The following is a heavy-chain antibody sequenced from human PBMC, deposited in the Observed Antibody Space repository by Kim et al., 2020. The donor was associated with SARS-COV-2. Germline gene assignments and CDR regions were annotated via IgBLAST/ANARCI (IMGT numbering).Heavy chain of an antibody. CDR3: AKGDNWNYEEFDY. CDR1: GFTFSSYA. J-gene: IGHJ4*02. Sequence: GGSLRLSCAASGFTFSSYAMSWVRQAPGKGLEWVSAISGSGGSTYYADSMKGRFTISRDNSKNTLYLQMNSLRAEDTAVYYCAKGDNWNYEEFDYWGQGTLVTVSS. D-gene: IGHD1-7*01. CDR2: ISGSGGST. V-gene: IGHV3-23*01.